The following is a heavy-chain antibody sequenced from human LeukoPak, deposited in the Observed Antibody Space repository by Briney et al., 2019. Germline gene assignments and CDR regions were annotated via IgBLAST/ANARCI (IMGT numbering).Heavy chain of an antibody. V-gene: IGHV3-66*02. Sequence: GGSLRLSCAASGFTVSSDYMSWVRQAPRQGLEWVSIIYSGGNTYYADSVKGRFTISRDNSKNTLYLQMNSLRAEDTAVYYCARGGQGYDLNWFDPWGQGTLVTVSS. CDR3: ARGGQGYDLNWFDP. CDR2: IYSGGNT. D-gene: IGHD3-3*01. J-gene: IGHJ5*02. CDR1: GFTVSSDY.